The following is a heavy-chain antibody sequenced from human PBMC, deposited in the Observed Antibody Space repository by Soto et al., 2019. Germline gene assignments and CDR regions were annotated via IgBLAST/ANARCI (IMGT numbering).Heavy chain of an antibody. D-gene: IGHD5-12*01. CDR1: GFAFSSHS. CDR3: ARDNPSGYGDC. V-gene: IGHV3-48*01. CDR2: ISSSSSTI. J-gene: IGHJ4*02. Sequence: EVQLVESGGGLVQPGGSLRLSCAASGFAFSSHSMNWVRQAPGKGLEWVSYISSSSSTICYADSVKGRFTISRDNAKNSLSLQMNSLRAEDTAVYYCARDNPSGYGDCWGQGTLVTVSS.